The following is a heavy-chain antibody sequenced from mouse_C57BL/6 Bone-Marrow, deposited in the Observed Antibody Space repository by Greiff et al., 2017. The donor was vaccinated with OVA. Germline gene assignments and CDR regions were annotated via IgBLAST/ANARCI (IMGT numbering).Heavy chain of an antibody. V-gene: IGHV1-85*01. CDR3: ANYYGSSHYAMDY. CDR2: IYPRDGST. D-gene: IGHD1-1*01. J-gene: IGHJ4*01. Sequence: VQLQQSGPELVKPGASVKLSCKASGYTFTSYDINWVKQRPGQGLEWIGWIYPRDGSTKYNAKFKGKATLTVDTSSSTAYMELHSLTSEDSAVYFCANYYGSSHYAMDYWGQGTSVTVSS. CDR1: GYTFTSYD.